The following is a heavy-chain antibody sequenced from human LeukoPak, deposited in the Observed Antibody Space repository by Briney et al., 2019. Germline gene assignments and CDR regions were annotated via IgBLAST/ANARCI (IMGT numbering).Heavy chain of an antibody. J-gene: IGHJ3*02. V-gene: IGHV3-15*01. CDR3: TVLSSGYYYGDAFDI. CDR2: IKSKTDGGTT. D-gene: IGHD3-22*01. CDR1: GFTFSNAW. Sequence: GGSLRLSCAASGFTFSNAWMSWVRQAPGKGLEWVGRIKSKTDGGTTDYAAPVKGRLTISRDDSKNTLYLQMNSLKTEDTAVYYCTVLSSGYYYGDAFDIWGQGTMVTVSS.